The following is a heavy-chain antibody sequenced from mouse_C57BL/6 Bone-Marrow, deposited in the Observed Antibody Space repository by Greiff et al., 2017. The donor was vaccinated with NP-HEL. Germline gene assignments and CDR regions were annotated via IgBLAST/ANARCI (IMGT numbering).Heavy chain of an antibody. CDR3: ARGWAWFAY. CDR2: IDPSDSYT. D-gene: IGHD3-3*01. V-gene: IGHV1-59*01. J-gene: IGHJ3*01. CDR1: GYTFTSYW. Sequence: QVQLKQPGAELVRPGTSVKLSCKASGYTFTSYWMHWVKQRPGQGLEWIGVIDPSDSYTNYNQKFEGTATLTVDTSSSTASLQISSLTSEDSAVSYCARGWAWFAYWGQGTLVTVSA.